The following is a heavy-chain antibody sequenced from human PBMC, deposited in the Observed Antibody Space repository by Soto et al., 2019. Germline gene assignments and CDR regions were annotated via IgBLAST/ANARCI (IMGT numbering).Heavy chain of an antibody. V-gene: IGHV1-69*12. D-gene: IGHD2-15*01. CDR1: GGTFSSYA. CDR3: ATYCSGGSCYSADWFDP. Sequence: QVQLVQSGAEVKKPGSSVKVSCKASGGTFSSYAISWVRQAPGQGLEWMGGIIPIFGTANYAQKFQGRVTITAAESTSKAYMELSSLRSEGTAVYYCATYCSGGSCYSADWFDPWGQGTLVTVSS. J-gene: IGHJ5*02. CDR2: IIPIFGTA.